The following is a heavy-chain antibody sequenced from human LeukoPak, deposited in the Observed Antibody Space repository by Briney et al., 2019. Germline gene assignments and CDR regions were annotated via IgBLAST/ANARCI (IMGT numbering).Heavy chain of an antibody. V-gene: IGHV3-48*02. Sequence: GGSLRLSCGASGFTFRSYSMKWVRQAPGKGLERVSYISSSSSTTYYADSVKGRFTISRDNAKNSVFLQMNILRDEDTAVYYCARDYGDYGEYFDYWGQGTLVTVSS. D-gene: IGHD4-17*01. J-gene: IGHJ4*02. CDR3: ARDYGDYGEYFDY. CDR2: ISSSSSTT. CDR1: GFTFRSYS.